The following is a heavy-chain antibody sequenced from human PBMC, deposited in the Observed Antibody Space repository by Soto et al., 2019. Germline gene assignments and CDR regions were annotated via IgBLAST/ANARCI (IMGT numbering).Heavy chain of an antibody. J-gene: IGHJ1*01. Sequence: EVQLVESGGGLVQPGRSLRLSCAASGITFDDYAMHWVRQAPGKGLEWVSGISWNSGSIGYADSVKGRFTISRDNAKNSLYLQMNSLRAEDTALYYCAKDQAVAGKGYFQHWGQGTLVTVSS. D-gene: IGHD6-19*01. V-gene: IGHV3-9*01. CDR3: AKDQAVAGKGYFQH. CDR2: ISWNSGSI. CDR1: GITFDDYA.